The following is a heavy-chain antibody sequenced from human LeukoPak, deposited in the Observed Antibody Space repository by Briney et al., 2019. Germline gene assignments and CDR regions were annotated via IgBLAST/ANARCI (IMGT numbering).Heavy chain of an antibody. J-gene: IGHJ3*02. D-gene: IGHD3-10*02. CDR3: AGDYYHSRGGAFDI. CDR1: GDSIGSHY. V-gene: IGHV4-59*11. Sequence: SETLSLTCTVSGDSIGSHYWSWIRQPPGKGLEWIGYIFYVGSTNYNPSLKSRVTISVDTSKNQFSLKLTSVTAADTAVYYGAGDYYHSRGGAFDIWGQGTMVTVSS. CDR2: IFYVGST.